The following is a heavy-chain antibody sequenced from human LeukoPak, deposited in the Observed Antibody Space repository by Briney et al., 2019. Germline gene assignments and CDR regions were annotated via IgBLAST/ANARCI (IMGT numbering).Heavy chain of an antibody. J-gene: IGHJ4*02. Sequence: PGGSLRLSCGASGFAFNSYWMSWVRQAPGKGLEWVANIKQDGSEKYYVESVKGRFTISRDNAKNLLYLQMNSLRVEDTAVYYCARRSGLEYWGQGTLVTVSS. CDR3: ARRSGLEY. V-gene: IGHV3-7*01. CDR1: GFAFNSYW. CDR2: IKQDGSEK. D-gene: IGHD1-26*01.